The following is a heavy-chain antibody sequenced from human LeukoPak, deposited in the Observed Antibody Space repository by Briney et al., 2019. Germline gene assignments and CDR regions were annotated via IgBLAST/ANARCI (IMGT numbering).Heavy chain of an antibody. CDR2: INHSGST. Sequence: SETLSPTCGVYDGSFSGYYWSWIRQPPGKGLEWIGEINHSGSTNYNPSLKSRVTISVDTSKNQFSLKLSSVTAADTAVYYCASQYYSSSSLSGWFDPWGQGTLVTVSS. CDR1: DGSFSGYY. D-gene: IGHD6-6*01. J-gene: IGHJ5*02. CDR3: ASQYYSSSSLSGWFDP. V-gene: IGHV4-34*01.